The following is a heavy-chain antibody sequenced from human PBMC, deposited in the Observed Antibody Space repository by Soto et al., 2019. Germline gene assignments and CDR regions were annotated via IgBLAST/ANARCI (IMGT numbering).Heavy chain of an antibody. CDR1: GYSFTSYW. Sequence: GESLKISCKGSGYSFTSYWIGWVRQMPGKGLEWMGIIYPGDSDTRYSPSFQGQVTISADKSISTAYLQWSSLKASDTAMYYCASRRGYYYDSSGSLDAFDIWCQGTMVTVSS. D-gene: IGHD3-22*01. CDR3: ASRRGYYYDSSGSLDAFDI. V-gene: IGHV5-51*01. J-gene: IGHJ3*02. CDR2: IYPGDSDT.